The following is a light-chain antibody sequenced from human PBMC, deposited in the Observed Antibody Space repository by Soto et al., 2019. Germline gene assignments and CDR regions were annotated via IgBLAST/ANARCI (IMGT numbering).Light chain of an antibody. J-gene: IGLJ1*01. CDR3: QSHDSSLSVYV. CDR1: SSNIGAGYD. Sequence: QSVLTQPPSVSGAPGQRVTISCTGSSSNIGAGYDVHWYQQLPGTAPKLLMYGNNNRPSGVPDRFSGSKSGTSVSLAITGLQAEDEADYYCQSHDSSLSVYVFGTGTKVTVL. CDR2: GNN. V-gene: IGLV1-40*01.